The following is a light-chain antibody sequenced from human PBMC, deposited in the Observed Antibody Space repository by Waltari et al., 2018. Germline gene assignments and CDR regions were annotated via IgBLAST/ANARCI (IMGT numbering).Light chain of an antibody. CDR1: SNDVGGYNY. Sequence: GTSNDVGGYNYVSWYQQYPGKAPKLMIYEVTNRPSGVSNRFSGSKSGNTASLTISGLQAEDEADYYCNSYTSTYTYVFGTGTKVTVL. CDR2: EVT. CDR3: NSYTSTYTYV. V-gene: IGLV2-14*01. J-gene: IGLJ1*01.